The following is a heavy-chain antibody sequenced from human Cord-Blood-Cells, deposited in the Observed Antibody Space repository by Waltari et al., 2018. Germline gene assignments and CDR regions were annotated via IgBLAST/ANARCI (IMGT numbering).Heavy chain of an antibody. CDR1: GGSFSGYY. CDR3: ARGPYSSSSQYWYFDL. Sequence: QVQLQQWGAGLLKPSETLSLTCAVYGGSFSGYYWTWIRQPPGKGLEWIGEINHSGSTNYNPSLKSRVTISVDTSKNQFSLKLSSVTAADTAVYYCARGPYSSSSQYWYFDLWGRGTLVTVSS. J-gene: IGHJ2*01. D-gene: IGHD6-6*01. CDR2: INHSGST. V-gene: IGHV4-34*01.